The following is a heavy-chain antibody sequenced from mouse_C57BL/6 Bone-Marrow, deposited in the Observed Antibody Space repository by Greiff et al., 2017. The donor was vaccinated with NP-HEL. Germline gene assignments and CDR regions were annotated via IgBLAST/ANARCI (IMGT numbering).Heavy chain of an antibody. CDR3: ARSYGNSLLSWFAY. V-gene: IGHV1-81*01. D-gene: IGHD2-1*01. CDR2: IYPRSGNT. Sequence: VQGVESGAELARPGASVKLSCKASGYTFTSYGISWVKQRTGQGLEWIGEIYPRSGNTYYNEKFKGKATLTADKSSSTAYMELRSLTSEDSAVYFCARSYGNSLLSWFAYWGQGTLVTVSA. J-gene: IGHJ3*01. CDR1: GYTFTSYG.